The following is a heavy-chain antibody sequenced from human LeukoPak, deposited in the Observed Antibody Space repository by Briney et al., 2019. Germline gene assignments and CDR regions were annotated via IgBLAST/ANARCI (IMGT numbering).Heavy chain of an antibody. J-gene: IGHJ4*02. CDR2: TYPGDSDT. Sequence: GESLKTSCKASGYSFTNYWIGWVRQMPGKGLEWMGITYPGDSDTRYSPSFRGQVTISADKSISTAYLQWSSLKASDTAIYYCARQNIGGTSASDYWGQGTLVTVSS. CDR1: GYSFTNYW. D-gene: IGHD3-3*01. CDR3: ARQNIGGTSASDY. V-gene: IGHV5-51*01.